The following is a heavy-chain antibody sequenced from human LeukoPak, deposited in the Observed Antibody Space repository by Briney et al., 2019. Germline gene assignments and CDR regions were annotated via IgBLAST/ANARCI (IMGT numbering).Heavy chain of an antibody. D-gene: IGHD3-10*01. CDR2: INAGNGNT. CDR3: ARGRMVRGVIITYNWFDP. Sequence: ASVKVSCKASGYTFTSYAMHWVRQAPGQRLEWMGWINAGNGNTKYSQMFQGRVTITRDTSASTAYMELSSLRSEDTAVYYCARGRMVRGVIITYNWFDPWGQGTLVTVSS. CDR1: GYTFTSYA. V-gene: IGHV1-3*01. J-gene: IGHJ5*02.